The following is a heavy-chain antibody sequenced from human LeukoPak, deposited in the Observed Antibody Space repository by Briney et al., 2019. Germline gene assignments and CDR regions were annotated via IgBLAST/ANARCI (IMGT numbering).Heavy chain of an antibody. CDR3: ARGRVVVVIAIQPRHFDY. CDR1: GGSFSGYY. CDR2: INHSGST. D-gene: IGHD2-21*01. V-gene: IGHV4-34*01. J-gene: IGHJ4*02. Sequence: SSETLSLTCAVYGGSFSGYYWSWIRQPPGKGLEWIGEINHSGSTNYNPSLKSRVTISVDTSKNQFSLKLSSVTAADTAVYYCARGRVVVVIAIQPRHFDYWGQGTLVTVSS.